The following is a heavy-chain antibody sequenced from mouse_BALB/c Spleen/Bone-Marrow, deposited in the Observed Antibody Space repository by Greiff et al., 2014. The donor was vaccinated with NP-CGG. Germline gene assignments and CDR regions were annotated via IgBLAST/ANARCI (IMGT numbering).Heavy chain of an antibody. CDR1: GYTFTSYT. CDR3: ARGGLRLPYAMDY. D-gene: IGHD1-2*01. Sequence: QVQLKDSGAELARPGASVKMSCKASGYTFTSYTIHWVKQRPGQGLEWIGYINPSSGYTNYNQKFKDKATLTADTSSSTAYMQLSSLTSEDSAVYYCARGGLRLPYAMDYWGQGTSVTVSS. CDR2: INPSSGYT. V-gene: IGHV1-4*01. J-gene: IGHJ4*01.